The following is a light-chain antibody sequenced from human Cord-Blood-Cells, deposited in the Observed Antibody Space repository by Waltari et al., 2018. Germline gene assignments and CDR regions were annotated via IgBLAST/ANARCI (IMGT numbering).Light chain of an antibody. CDR2: DVS. CDR3: SSYTSSSNHV. J-gene: IGLJ1*01. Sequence: QSALTQPASVSGSPGQSITISCTGTSSDVGGYNYVSWYQQHPGKAPKLMIYDVSKRPSGVSNRFSGSKSGNTASLTISGLQAEDEADYYCSSYTSSSNHVFGAGTKVTVL. CDR1: SSDVGGYNY. V-gene: IGLV2-14*01.